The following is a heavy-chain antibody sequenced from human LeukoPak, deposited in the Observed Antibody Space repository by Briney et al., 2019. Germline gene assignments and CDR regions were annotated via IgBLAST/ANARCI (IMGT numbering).Heavy chain of an antibody. CDR3: ARGLWELPFDY. V-gene: IGHV4-31*03. Sequence: SETLSLTCTVSGSSISSGGYYWSWIRQHPGKGLEWIGYIYYSGSTYYNPSLKSRVTISVDTSKNQFSLKLSSVTAADTAVYYCARGLWELPFDYWGQGTLVTVSS. CDR1: GSSISSGGYY. CDR2: IYYSGST. J-gene: IGHJ4*02. D-gene: IGHD1-26*01.